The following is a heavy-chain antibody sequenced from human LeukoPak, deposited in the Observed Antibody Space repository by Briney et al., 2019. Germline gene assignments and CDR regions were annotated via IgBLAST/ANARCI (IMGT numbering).Heavy chain of an antibody. D-gene: IGHD5-24*01. J-gene: IGHJ3*02. V-gene: IGHV4-31*03. CDR2: IYYSGGT. Sequence: PSQTLSLTCTVSGGSISSDGNYWSWVRQHPGTGLEWIGYIYYSGGTDYNPSLKSRVTISVDTSKNQFSLKLRSVTAADTAVYYCARHVTISGPYDASDIWGQGTMVAVSP. CDR1: GGSISSDGNY. CDR3: ARHVTISGPYDASDI.